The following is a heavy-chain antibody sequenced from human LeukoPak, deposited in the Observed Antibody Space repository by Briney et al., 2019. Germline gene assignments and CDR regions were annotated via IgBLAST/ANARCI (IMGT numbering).Heavy chain of an antibody. D-gene: IGHD5-18*01. Sequence: PGRSLRLSCAASGFTFSSYAMHWVRQAPGKGLEWVAVISYDGSNKYYADSVKGRFTISRDNSKNTLYLQMNSLRAEDTAVYYCARDEYSYGYRYYSDYWGQGTLVTVSS. V-gene: IGHV3-30*04. J-gene: IGHJ4*02. CDR2: ISYDGSNK. CDR1: GFTFSSYA. CDR3: ARDEYSYGYRYYSDY.